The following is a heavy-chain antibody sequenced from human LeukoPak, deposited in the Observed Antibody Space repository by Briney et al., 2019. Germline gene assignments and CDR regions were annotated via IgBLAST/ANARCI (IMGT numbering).Heavy chain of an antibody. CDR2: IYYSGST. D-gene: IGHD1-26*01. Sequence: SETLSLTCTVSGGSITSSTYYWGWIRQPPGKGLEWIGSIYYSGSTYYNPSLQSRVTISVDTSKNQFSLKLSSVTAADTAVYYCARDVGYLDPWGQGTLVTVSS. V-gene: IGHV4-39*07. CDR1: GGSITSSTYY. J-gene: IGHJ5*02. CDR3: ARDVGYLDP.